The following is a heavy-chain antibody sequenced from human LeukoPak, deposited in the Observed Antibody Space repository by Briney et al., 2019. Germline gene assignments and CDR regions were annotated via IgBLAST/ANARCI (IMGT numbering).Heavy chain of an antibody. V-gene: IGHV3-30*18. CDR2: ISYDGSNK. CDR3: AKDSDCSSTSCYSRRWFDY. J-gene: IGHJ4*02. Sequence: GRSLRLSCAASGFTFSSYGMHWVRQAPGKGLEWVAVISYDGSNKYYADSVKGRFTISRDNSKNTLYLQMNSLRAEDTAVYYCAKDSDCSSTSCYSRRWFDYWGQGTLVTVSS. D-gene: IGHD2-2*02. CDR1: GFTFSSYG.